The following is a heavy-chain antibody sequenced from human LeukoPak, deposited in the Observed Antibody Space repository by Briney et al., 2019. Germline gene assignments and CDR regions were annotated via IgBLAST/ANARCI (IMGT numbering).Heavy chain of an antibody. CDR1: GGSISSYY. Sequence: SETLSLTCTVSGGSISSYYWSWIRQPPGKGLEWIGHIYYSGSTNYNPSLKSRVTISVDTSKNQFSLELSSVTAADTAVYYCAGSQYTLGYCSSTSCYAGGDAFDIWGQGTMVTVSS. V-gene: IGHV4-59*01. CDR2: IYYSGST. CDR3: AGSQYTLGYCSSTSCYAGGDAFDI. D-gene: IGHD2-2*01. J-gene: IGHJ3*02.